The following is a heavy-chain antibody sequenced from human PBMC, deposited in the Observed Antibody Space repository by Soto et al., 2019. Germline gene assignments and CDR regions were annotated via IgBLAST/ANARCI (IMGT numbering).Heavy chain of an antibody. CDR3: ARGVSSGWFHYDGMHV. V-gene: IGHV1-3*01. CDR1: GYTFSTYA. CDR2: INAGNGDA. D-gene: IGHD6-19*01. J-gene: IGHJ6*02. Sequence: QVQLVQSGAEVKKPGASVKVSCKASGYTFSTYAVHWVRQAPGQRLEWMGWINAGNGDASYSQKLQGRVTITRDTSADTAYKEQSNLTSDDTATYYWARGVSSGWFHYDGMHVWGQGTTVTVSS.